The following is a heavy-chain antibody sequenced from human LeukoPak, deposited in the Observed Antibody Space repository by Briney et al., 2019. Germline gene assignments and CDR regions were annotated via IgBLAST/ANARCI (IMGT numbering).Heavy chain of an antibody. CDR3: AGSIAVAGTADY. Sequence: SETLSLTCTVSGGSISSGGYYWSWIRQHPGKVLEWIGYIYYSGSTYYNPSLKSRVTISVDTSKNQFSLKLSSVTAADTAVYYCAGSIAVAGTADYWGQGTLVTVSS. CDR1: GGSISSGGYY. V-gene: IGHV4-31*03. D-gene: IGHD6-19*01. J-gene: IGHJ4*02. CDR2: IYYSGST.